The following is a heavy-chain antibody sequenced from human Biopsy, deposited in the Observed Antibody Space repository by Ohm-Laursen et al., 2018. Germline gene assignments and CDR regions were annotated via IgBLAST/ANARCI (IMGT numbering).Heavy chain of an antibody. J-gene: IGHJ4*02. CDR3: ARHIRPGCRGDCYPY. Sequence: SETLSLTCTVSGDSVSRSSHYWGWIRQAPGKGLEWIGSMYYGETTSYNPSLKSRVTISVDTSNNQFSLKVSSVTAADTAVYYCARHIRPGCRGDCYPYWGQGTLVTVSS. D-gene: IGHD2-21*02. V-gene: IGHV4-39*01. CDR1: GDSVSRSSHY. CDR2: MYYGETT.